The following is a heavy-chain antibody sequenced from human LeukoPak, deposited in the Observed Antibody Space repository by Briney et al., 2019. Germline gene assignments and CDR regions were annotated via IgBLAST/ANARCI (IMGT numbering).Heavy chain of an antibody. V-gene: IGHV3-53*01. CDR3: ASSDRSSWYDY. D-gene: IGHD6-13*01. J-gene: IGHJ4*02. CDR2: IYRGGTT. CDR1: GFTFSSYS. Sequence: GGSLRLSCAASGFTFSSYSMNWVRQAPGKGLEWVSVIYRGGTTYYADSAKGRFTISRDNSKNTLYLQMNSLRVEDTAVYYCASSDRSSWYDYWGQGTLATVSS.